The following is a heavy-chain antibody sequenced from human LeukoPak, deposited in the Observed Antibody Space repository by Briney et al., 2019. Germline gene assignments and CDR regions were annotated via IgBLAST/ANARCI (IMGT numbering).Heavy chain of an antibody. J-gene: IGHJ3*02. V-gene: IGHV1-46*01. D-gene: IGHD2-21*02. CDR1: GYIFSSYF. CDR2: VNPSGPGT. CDR3: ASETSVEVTTTYAFHI. Sequence: ASVKVSCKADGYIFSSYFIHLVRQAPAQGLEWMGIVNPSGPGTNSAQKFQGRLTMSSDTSTSTVYMELSGLRSEDTAVYYCASETSVEVTTTYAFHIWGQGTMVTVSS.